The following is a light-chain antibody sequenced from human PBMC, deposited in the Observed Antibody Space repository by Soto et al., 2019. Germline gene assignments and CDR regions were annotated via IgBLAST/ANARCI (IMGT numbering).Light chain of an antibody. CDR1: QSVSSSY. J-gene: IGKJ1*01. CDR2: GAS. V-gene: IGKV3-20*01. CDR3: QQYGSSPKT. Sequence: VLTKYKGTLSLSPGERASLSCRASQSVSSSYLAWYQQKPGQAPRLLIYGASSRATGIPDRFSGSGSGTDFTLTISRLEPEDFAVYYSQQYGSSPKTFGQGTKV.